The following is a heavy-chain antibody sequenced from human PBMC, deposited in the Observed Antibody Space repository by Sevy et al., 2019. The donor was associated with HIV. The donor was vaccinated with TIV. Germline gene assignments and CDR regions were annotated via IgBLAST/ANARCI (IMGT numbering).Heavy chain of an antibody. CDR2: TSYNEGGE. CDR3: AKDTGSSGYDHYGLDV. Sequence: GGSLRLSCVASGFTFSNYGTHWVRQAPGKGLEWVAITSYNEGGENYADSVKDRFTISRDNPKNTVYLQMYRLTTEDTGVYYCAKDTGSSGYDHYGLDVWGQGTTVTVSS. J-gene: IGHJ6*02. CDR1: GFTFSNYG. V-gene: IGHV3-30*18. D-gene: IGHD6-19*01.